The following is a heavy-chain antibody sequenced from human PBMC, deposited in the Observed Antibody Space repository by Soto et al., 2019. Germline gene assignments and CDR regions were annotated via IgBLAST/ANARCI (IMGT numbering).Heavy chain of an antibody. J-gene: IGHJ6*02. CDR3: ARDEYQLPEGYYYGMDV. CDR2: IYYSGST. V-gene: IGHV4-61*01. Sequence: QVQLQESGPGLVKPSETLSLTCTVSGGSVSSGSYYWSWIRQPPGKGLEWIGYIYYSGSTNYNPSLKSRVTISVDTSKNQFSLKLSSVTAADTAVYYCARDEYQLPEGYYYGMDVWGQGTTVTVSS. D-gene: IGHD2-2*01. CDR1: GGSVSSGSYY.